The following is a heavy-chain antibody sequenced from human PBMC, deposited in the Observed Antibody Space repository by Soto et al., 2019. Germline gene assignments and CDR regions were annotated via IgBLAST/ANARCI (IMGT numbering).Heavy chain of an antibody. Sequence: QLHLVQSGAVWKKPGASVTVPCSASGYPVIANYLHWLRQAPGRGLEWMGGINPPIGPAKYTQTFQGRVTKARDTSTSTVFMELRGPTSEDTAVFYCARGGGVGVAGSAAFDMWGQGTLVTVSS. V-gene: IGHV1-2*02. J-gene: IGHJ3*02. D-gene: IGHD3-3*01. CDR1: GYPVIANY. CDR2: INPPIGPA. CDR3: ARGGGVGVAGSAAFDM.